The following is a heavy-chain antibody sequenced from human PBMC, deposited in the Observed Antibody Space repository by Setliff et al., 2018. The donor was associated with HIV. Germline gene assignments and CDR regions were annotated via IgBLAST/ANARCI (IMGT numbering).Heavy chain of an antibody. CDR1: GFTFSDFW. CDR3: ATVDGESFQGLFRHYYYYYMDV. D-gene: IGHD3-22*01. V-gene: IGHV3-53*01. J-gene: IGHJ6*03. Sequence: PGGSLRLSCAASGFTFSDFWMYWVRQAPGKGLEWVSVIYSGGSPYYADSVKGRFTISRANSKNTLYLQMNSLRAEDTAVYYCATVDGESFQGLFRHYYYYYMDVWGKGTTVTVSS. CDR2: IYSGGSP.